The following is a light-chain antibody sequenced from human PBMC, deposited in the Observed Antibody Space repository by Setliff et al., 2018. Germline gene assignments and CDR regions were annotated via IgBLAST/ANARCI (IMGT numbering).Light chain of an antibody. V-gene: IGLV2-14*01. CDR3: CSHGISSTRV. CDR1: SSDVGGYNY. Sequence: QSALAQPASVSGSPGQSITISCTGTSSDVGGYNYVSWYQQHPGKAPKLMIYNVGNRPSGVSNRFSGSKSGNTASLTISGLQAEDEADYYCCSHGISSTRVFGTGTKVTV. CDR2: NVG. J-gene: IGLJ1*01.